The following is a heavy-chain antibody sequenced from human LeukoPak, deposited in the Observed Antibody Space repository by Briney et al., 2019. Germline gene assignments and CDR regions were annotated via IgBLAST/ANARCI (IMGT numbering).Heavy chain of an antibody. CDR2: INWNGDRT. V-gene: IGHV3-20*04. J-gene: IGHJ3*02. D-gene: IGHD5-12*01. CDR3: ARVRGGYSACDFGAFDI. Sequence: PGGSLRLSCAASGFTFDDYGMNWVRQAPGKGLEWVSGINWNGDRTGYADSVKGRFTISRDNAKNSLYLQMNSLRAEDTALFYCARVRGGYSACDFGAFDIWGQGTMVTVSS. CDR1: GFTFDDYG.